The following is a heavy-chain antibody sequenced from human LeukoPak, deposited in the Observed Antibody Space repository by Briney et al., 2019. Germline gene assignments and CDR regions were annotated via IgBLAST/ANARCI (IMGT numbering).Heavy chain of an antibody. D-gene: IGHD4-23*01. CDR3: AKDGTDYGRNSYDWFFDL. CDR1: GFPFSSYE. CDR2: IRYDGNYQ. V-gene: IGHV3-30*02. Sequence: GGSLRLSCAASGFPFSSYEMNWVRQAPGKGLEWVAFIRYDGNYQSYPDSVRGRFTISRDNSKNTLYLQVSSLRPEDTAIYYCAKDGTDYGRNSYDWFFDLWGRGTLVTVSS. J-gene: IGHJ2*01.